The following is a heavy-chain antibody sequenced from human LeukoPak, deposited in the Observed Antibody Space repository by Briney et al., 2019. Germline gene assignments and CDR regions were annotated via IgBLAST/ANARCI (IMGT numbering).Heavy chain of an antibody. D-gene: IGHD3-3*01. CDR3: ARGENDLDY. CDR1: GGTFSSYA. V-gene: IGHV1-46*01. CDR2: INPSGGST. J-gene: IGHJ4*02. Sequence: ASVKVSCKASGGTFSSYAISWVRQAPGQGLEWMGIINPSGGSTSYAQKFQGRVTMTRDTSTTTVYMELSSLRSDDTAVYYCARGENDLDYWGQGTLVTVSS.